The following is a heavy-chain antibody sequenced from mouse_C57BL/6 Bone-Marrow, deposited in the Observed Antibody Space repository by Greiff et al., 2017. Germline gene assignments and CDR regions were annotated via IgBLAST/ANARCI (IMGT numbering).Heavy chain of an antibody. CDR3: ARYYGSY. V-gene: IGHV1-69*01. D-gene: IGHD1-2*01. J-gene: IGHJ3*01. CDR2: IDPSDSYT. Sequence: VQLQQPGAELVMPGASVKLSCKASGYTFTSYWMHWVKQRPGQGLEWIGEIDPSDSYTNYNQKFKGKSTLTVDKSSSTAYMQLSSLTSEYSAVYYCARYYGSYWGQGTLVTVSA. CDR1: GYTFTSYW.